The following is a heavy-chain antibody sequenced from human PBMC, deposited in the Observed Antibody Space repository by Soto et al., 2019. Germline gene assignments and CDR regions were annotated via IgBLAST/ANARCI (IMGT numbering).Heavy chain of an antibody. J-gene: IGHJ4*02. Sequence: SETLSLTCTVSGGSVSSGSYYWSWIRQPPGKGLEWIGYIYYIGSTNYNPSLKSRVTISVDTSKNLFSLKLSSVTAADTAVYFCARGPVNFGYYVVDYWGQGTLVTVSS. D-gene: IGHD3-3*01. V-gene: IGHV4-61*01. CDR2: IYYIGST. CDR3: ARGPVNFGYYVVDY. CDR1: GGSVSSGSYY.